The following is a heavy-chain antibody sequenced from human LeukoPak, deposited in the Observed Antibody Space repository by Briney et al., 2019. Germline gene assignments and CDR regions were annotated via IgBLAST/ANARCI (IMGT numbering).Heavy chain of an antibody. CDR1: GGSIDAYY. V-gene: IGHV4-4*07. CDR3: ARLVFDCSSTSCYAGPFDY. Sequence: SETLSLTCTVSGGSIDAYYWTWIRQPGDKRLEWLGRMFTSGDTYYNPSLRGRLTISLDTAKNQIFLKLTSVTAADTAVYYCARLVFDCSSTSCYAGPFDYWGQGTLVTVSS. CDR2: MFTSGDT. J-gene: IGHJ4*02. D-gene: IGHD2-2*01.